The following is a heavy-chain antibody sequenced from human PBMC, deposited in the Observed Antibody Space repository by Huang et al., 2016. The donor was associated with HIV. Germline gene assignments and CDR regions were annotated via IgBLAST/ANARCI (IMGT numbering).Heavy chain of an antibody. J-gene: IGHJ5*02. D-gene: IGHD6-13*01. CDR3: AAHGRIVGIPAAPLRFDP. Sequence: QLQLQESGPGLVKPSETLSLTCTVSGGSISRSSYYWGWIRQPPGKGLGWIGSIYHSGTTYYNPSLKGRVTISVDPSRTQFSLKLGSVTAADTAVYYCAAHGRIVGIPAAPLRFDPWGQGTLVTVSS. V-gene: IGHV4-39*01. CDR1: GGSISRSSYY. CDR2: IYHSGTT.